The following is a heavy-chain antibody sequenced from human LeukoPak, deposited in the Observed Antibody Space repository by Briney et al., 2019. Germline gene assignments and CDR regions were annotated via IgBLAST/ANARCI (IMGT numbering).Heavy chain of an antibody. CDR1: GFTFNTYG. CDR2: IWYDGSNK. CDR3: ARDFDGGNAFDY. J-gene: IGHJ4*02. D-gene: IGHD4-23*01. V-gene: IGHV3-33*01. Sequence: GGSLRLSCAASGFTFNTYGMHWVRQAPGKGLEWVAVIWYDGSNKYYADSVKGRFTTSRDNSKNTLYMQMNSLRAEDTAMYYCARDFDGGNAFDYWGQGTLVTVSS.